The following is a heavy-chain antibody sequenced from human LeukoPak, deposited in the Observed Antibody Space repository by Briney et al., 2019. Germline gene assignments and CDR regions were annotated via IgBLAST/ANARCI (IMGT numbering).Heavy chain of an antibody. J-gene: IGHJ4*02. CDR2: ISSDGSDI. CDR3: ARDKGAATEERSDY. V-gene: IGHV3-74*01. D-gene: IGHD1-26*01. Sequence: GGSLRLSCVVSGFTFSSSWMHWVRQAPGRGLEYVSRISSDGSDIFYADSVKGRFTISRDNSKNMLYLQMNSLRAEDTAVYYCARDKGAATEERSDYWGQGTLVTVSS. CDR1: GFTFSSSW.